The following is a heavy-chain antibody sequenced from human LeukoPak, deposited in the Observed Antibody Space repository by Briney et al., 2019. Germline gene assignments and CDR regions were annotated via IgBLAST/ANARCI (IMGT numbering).Heavy chain of an antibody. CDR1: GGSISSSSYY. J-gene: IGHJ4*02. V-gene: IGHV4-39*07. CDR2: IYYSGST. CDR3: ARESLSGWYWFDY. Sequence: PSETLSLPCTVSGGSISSSSYYWGWIRQPPGKGLEWIGSIYYSGSTYYDPSLKSRFTISVDTSRSQFSLKLSAVTAADTAVYYCARESLSGWYWFDYWGQGTLVTVSS. D-gene: IGHD6-19*01.